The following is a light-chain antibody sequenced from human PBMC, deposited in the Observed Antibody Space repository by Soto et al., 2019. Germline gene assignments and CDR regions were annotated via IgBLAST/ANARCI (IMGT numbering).Light chain of an antibody. V-gene: IGLV2-14*01. CDR2: EVS. CDR3: SSYTSSSTLV. J-gene: IGLJ1*01. Sequence: QSVLTQPASVSGSPGKWITIACTGTSRDVGGYNYVSWYQQHPGKAPKLMIYEVSNRPSGVSNRFSGSNSGKTASLTISGLQAEDEADYYCSSYTSSSTLVFGTGTKLTVL. CDR1: SRDVGGYNY.